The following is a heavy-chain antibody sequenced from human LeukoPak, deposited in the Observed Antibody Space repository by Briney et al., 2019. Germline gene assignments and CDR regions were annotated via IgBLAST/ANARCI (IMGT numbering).Heavy chain of an antibody. CDR1: GFTVGSTY. V-gene: IGHV3-21*01. J-gene: IGHJ4*02. D-gene: IGHD2-2*01. CDR3: VILPYCSSTSCFPVDY. Sequence: GGSLRLSCEISGFTVGSTYMSWVRQAPGKGLEWVSSISSSSSYIYYADSVKGRFTISRDNAKNSLYLKVNSLRAEDTAVYYCVILPYCSSTSCFPVDYWGQGTLVTVSS. CDR2: ISSSSSYI.